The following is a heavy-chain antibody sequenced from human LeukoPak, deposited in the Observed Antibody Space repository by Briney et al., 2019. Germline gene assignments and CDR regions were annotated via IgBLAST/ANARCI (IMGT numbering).Heavy chain of an antibody. V-gene: IGHV4-34*01. D-gene: IGHD3-10*01. CDR1: GGSFSGYY. Sequence: SETLSLTCAVYGGSFSGYYWSWIRQPPGKGLEWIGEINHSGSTNYNPSLKSRVTISVDTSKNQFSLKLSSVTAADTAVYYCARLGSKGSGSYFDYWGQGTLVTVSS. J-gene: IGHJ4*02. CDR3: ARLGSKGSGSYFDY. CDR2: INHSGST.